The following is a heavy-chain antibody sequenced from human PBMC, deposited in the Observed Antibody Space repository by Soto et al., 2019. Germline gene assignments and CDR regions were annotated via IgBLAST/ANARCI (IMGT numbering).Heavy chain of an antibody. CDR1: GYSFTSYW. D-gene: IGHD3-22*01. CDR3: ARPQRMDYYDSSGYYDGDAFDI. V-gene: IGHV5-10-1*03. J-gene: IGHJ3*02. Sequence: EVQLVQSGAEVKKPGESLRISCKGSGYSFTSYWISWVRQMPGKGLEWMGRIDPSDSYTNYSPSFQGHVTISADKSISTAYLQWSSLKASDTAMYYCARPQRMDYYDSSGYYDGDAFDIWGQGTMVTVSS. CDR2: IDPSDSYT.